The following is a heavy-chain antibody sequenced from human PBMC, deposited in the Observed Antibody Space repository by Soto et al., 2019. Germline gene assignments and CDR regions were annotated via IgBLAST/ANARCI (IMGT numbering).Heavy chain of an antibody. CDR3: VSQRTTVITQAYFDY. CDR2: INHSGST. D-gene: IGHD4-4*01. V-gene: IGHV4-34*01. J-gene: IGHJ4*02. CDR1: GGSFSGYY. Sequence: SETLSLTCAVYGGSFSGYYWSWIRQPPGKGLEWIGEINHSGSTNYNPSLKSRVTLSVDTSKNQFSLNLNSVTAADTAVYSCVSQRTTVITQAYFDYWGPGALVTVSS.